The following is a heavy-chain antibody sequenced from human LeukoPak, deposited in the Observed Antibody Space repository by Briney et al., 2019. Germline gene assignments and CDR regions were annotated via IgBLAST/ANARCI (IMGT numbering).Heavy chain of an antibody. CDR3: AELGITMIGGV. V-gene: IGHV3-48*04. CDR1: GFTFTSYS. J-gene: IGHJ6*04. CDR2: ISSSGSTI. Sequence: GGSLKLSCAASGFTFTSYSMNWVRQAPGKGLEWVSYISSSGSTIYYADSVKGRFTISRDNAKNSLYLQMNSLRAEDTAVYYCAELGITMIGGVWGKGTTVTISS. D-gene: IGHD3-10*02.